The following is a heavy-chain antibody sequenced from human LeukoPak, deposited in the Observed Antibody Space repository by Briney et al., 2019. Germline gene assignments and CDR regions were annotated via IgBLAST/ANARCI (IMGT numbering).Heavy chain of an antibody. Sequence: ASVKVSCKASGGTFSSYAISWVRQAPGQGLEWMGRIIPILGIANYAQKFQGRVTITADKSTSTAYMELSSLRSEDTAVYYCARKGVMMVHPDFWSGYNHWGQGTLVTVSS. CDR2: IIPILGIA. D-gene: IGHD3-3*01. CDR1: GGTFSSYA. J-gene: IGHJ5*02. V-gene: IGHV1-69*04. CDR3: ARKGVMMVHPDFWSGYNH.